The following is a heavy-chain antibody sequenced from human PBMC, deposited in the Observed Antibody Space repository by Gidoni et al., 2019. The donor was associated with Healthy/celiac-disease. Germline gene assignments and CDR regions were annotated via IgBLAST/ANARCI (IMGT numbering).Heavy chain of an antibody. CDR3: ATDLSPSGYSSSWYRGDFDY. V-gene: IGHV3-23*01. D-gene: IGHD6-13*01. Sequence: EVQLLESGGGLVQPGGSLRLSCAAPGFTFRSYAMRWVRPAQGKGLEWVSAISGSGGSTYYADSVKGRFTISRDNSKNTLYLQMNSLRAEDTAVYYCATDLSPSGYSSSWYRGDFDYWGQGTLGHRLL. CDR2: ISGSGGST. CDR1: GFTFRSYA. J-gene: IGHJ4*02.